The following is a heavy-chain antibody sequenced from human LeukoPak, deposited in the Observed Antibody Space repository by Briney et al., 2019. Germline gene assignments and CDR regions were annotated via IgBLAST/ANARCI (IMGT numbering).Heavy chain of an antibody. CDR3: ARDTTAPYYDFWSGYYGRADGMDV. D-gene: IGHD3-3*01. Sequence: GGSLRLSCAASGFTFSSYWMSWVRQAPGKGLEWVANIKQDGSEKYYVDSVKGRFTISRDNAKNSLYLQMNSLRAEDTAVYYCARDTTAPYYDFWSGYYGRADGMDVWGQGTTVTVSS. CDR1: GFTFSSYW. J-gene: IGHJ6*02. CDR2: IKQDGSEK. V-gene: IGHV3-7*01.